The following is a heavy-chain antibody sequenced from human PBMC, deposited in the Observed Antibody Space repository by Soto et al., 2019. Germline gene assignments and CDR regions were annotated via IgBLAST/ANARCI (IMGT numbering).Heavy chain of an antibody. Sequence: QVQLQQWGAGLLKPSETLSLTCAVYGGSFSGYYWSWIRQPPGKGLEWIGEINNSGSTNYNPSLKSRVTISVDTSKNQFSLKLSSGTAADTAVYYCARWGSGWYYCDYWGQGTLFTVSS. D-gene: IGHD6-19*01. CDR3: ARWGSGWYYCDY. CDR1: GGSFSGYY. CDR2: INNSGST. V-gene: IGHV4-34*01. J-gene: IGHJ4*02.